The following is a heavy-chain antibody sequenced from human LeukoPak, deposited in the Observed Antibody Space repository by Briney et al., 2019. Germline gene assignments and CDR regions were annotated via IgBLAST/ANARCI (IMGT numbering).Heavy chain of an antibody. CDR2: MNEDGSEK. V-gene: IGHV3-7*01. Sequence: GGSLRLSCAASGYTFSKSWMSWVRQAPGKGLEWVANMNEDGSEKDYVDSVKGRFTISRDNARKSLYLQMSSLRAEDTAVYYCATYSHWVAGDVWGQGTTVTVSS. CDR1: GYTFSKSW. D-gene: IGHD3-16*01. CDR3: ATYSHWVAGDV. J-gene: IGHJ6*02.